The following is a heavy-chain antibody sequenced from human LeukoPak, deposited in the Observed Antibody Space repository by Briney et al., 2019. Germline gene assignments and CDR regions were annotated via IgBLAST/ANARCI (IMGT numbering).Heavy chain of an antibody. CDR3: ARGVRYYYYYYYMDV. D-gene: IGHD3-3*01. CDR2: MNPNSGNT. J-gene: IGHJ6*03. V-gene: IGHV1-8*03. Sequence: GSVKVSCKASGYTFTSYDINWVRQATGPGLEWMGWMNPNSGNTGYAQKFQGRVTITRNTSISTAYMELSSLRSEDTAVYYCARGVRYYYYYYYMDVWGKGTTVTVSS. CDR1: GYTFTSYD.